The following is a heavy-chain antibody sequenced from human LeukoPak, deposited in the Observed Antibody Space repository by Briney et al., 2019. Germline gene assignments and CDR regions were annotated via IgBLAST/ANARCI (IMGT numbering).Heavy chain of an antibody. V-gene: IGHV3-13*04. CDR3: AGARVYCSGGSCYNCFDC. CDR1: GFTFSSYD. J-gene: IGHJ4*02. Sequence: QTGGSLRLSCAASGFTFSSYDMHWVRQATGKGLEWVSAIGTAGDTYYPGSVKGRFTISRENAKNSLYLQMNSLRAGDTAVYYCAGARVYCSGGSCYNCFDCWGQGTLVTVSS. CDR2: IGTAGDT. D-gene: IGHD2-15*01.